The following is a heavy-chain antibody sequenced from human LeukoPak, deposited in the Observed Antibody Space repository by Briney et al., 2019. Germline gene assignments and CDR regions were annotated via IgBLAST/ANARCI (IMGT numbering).Heavy chain of an antibody. CDR2: INTDGSTT. D-gene: IGHD5-24*01. V-gene: IGHV3-74*01. Sequence: PGGSLRLSCAASGFTFSSYWVHWVRQAPGKGLVWVSRINTDGSTTSYADSVKGRFTISRDNAKNTLYLQMNSLRADDTAVYYCARGEMVQVYWGQGTLVTVSS. CDR3: ARGEMVQVY. CDR1: GFTFSSYW. J-gene: IGHJ4*02.